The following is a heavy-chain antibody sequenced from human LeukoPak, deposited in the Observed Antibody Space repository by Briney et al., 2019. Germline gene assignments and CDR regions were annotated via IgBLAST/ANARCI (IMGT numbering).Heavy chain of an antibody. D-gene: IGHD3-22*01. Sequence: GGSLRLSCAASGFTFSSYAMSWVRQAPGKGLEWVSAISGSGGSTYYADSVKGRFTISRDNSKNTLYLQMNSLRAEDTAVYYCAKPHYYDSSGYWDYYYGMDVWGQGATVTVSS. V-gene: IGHV3-23*01. CDR3: AKPHYYDSSGYWDYYYGMDV. CDR2: ISGSGGST. J-gene: IGHJ6*02. CDR1: GFTFSSYA.